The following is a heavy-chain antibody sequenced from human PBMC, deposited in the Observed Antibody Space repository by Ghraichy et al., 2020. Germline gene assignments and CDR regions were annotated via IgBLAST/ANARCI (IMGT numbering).Heavy chain of an antibody. J-gene: IGHJ5*02. CDR3: AGGLYSSGWTSGYWFDP. Sequence: SETLSLTCTVSGDSISSSSYYWGWIRQPPGKGLEWIGSIYYSGSTYYNPSLKSRVTISVDTSKNQFSLKLSSVTAADTAVYYCAGGLYSSGWTSGYWFDPWGQGTLVTVSS. CDR2: IYYSGST. D-gene: IGHD6-19*01. V-gene: IGHV4-39*01. CDR1: GDSISSSSYY.